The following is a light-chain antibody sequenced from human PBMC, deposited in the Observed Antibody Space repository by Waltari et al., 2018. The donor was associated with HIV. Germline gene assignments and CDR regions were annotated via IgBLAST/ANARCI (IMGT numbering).Light chain of an antibody. V-gene: IGKV4-1*01. CDR3: HQYYSAPWT. CDR2: CSS. Sequence: DVGRTQSPDSRAVGLDERATVNCKSSQSLLYTCNTRSYLGWYQQKPRQHPNLLISCSSTRESGVPDRFSGSGSGTDFTLTIRRLQAEDVAIYHCHQYYSAPWTFGQGTKVEVK. CDR1: QSLLYTCNTRSY. J-gene: IGKJ1*01.